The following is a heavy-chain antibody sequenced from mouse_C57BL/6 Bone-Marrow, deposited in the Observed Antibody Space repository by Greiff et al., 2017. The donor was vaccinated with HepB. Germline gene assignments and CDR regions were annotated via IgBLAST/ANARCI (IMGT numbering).Heavy chain of an antibody. CDR2: IDPETGGT. CDR3: TRSGATVVAHYYAMDY. V-gene: IGHV1-15*01. Sequence: QVQLQQSGAELVRPGASVTLSCKASGYTFTAYEMHWVKQTPVHGLEWIGAIDPETGGTAYNQKFKGKAILTADKSSSTAYMELRSLTSEDSAVYDCTRSGATVVAHYYAMDYWGQGTSVTVSS. CDR1: GYTFTAYE. D-gene: IGHD1-1*01. J-gene: IGHJ4*01.